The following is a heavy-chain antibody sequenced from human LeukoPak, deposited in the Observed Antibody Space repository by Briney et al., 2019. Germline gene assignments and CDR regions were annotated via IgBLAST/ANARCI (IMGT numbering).Heavy chain of an antibody. CDR3: AKWAVLLWFGESSSGYYFEY. D-gene: IGHD3-10*01. J-gene: IGHJ4*02. Sequence: GGSLRLSCAASGFTFSSYAMHWVRQAPGKGLEWVAVISYDGSNKYYADSVKGRFTISRDNSKNTLYLQMNSLRAEDTAVYYCAKWAVLLWFGESSSGYYFEYWGQGPWSPSPQ. V-gene: IGHV3-30-3*02. CDR1: GFTFSSYA. CDR2: ISYDGSNK.